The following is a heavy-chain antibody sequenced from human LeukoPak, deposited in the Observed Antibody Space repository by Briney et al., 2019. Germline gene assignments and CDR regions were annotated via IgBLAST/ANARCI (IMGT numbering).Heavy chain of an antibody. Sequence: SETLSLTCTVSGGSISSSYYYWGWIRQPPGKGLELIGSIYYSGSTYYNPSLRSRVTMSVDTSKNQFSLKMSSVTAADTAVYHCARRLGIAVFDYWGQGTLVTVSS. V-gene: IGHV4-39*01. CDR3: ARRLGIAVFDY. CDR2: IYYSGST. D-gene: IGHD6-19*01. CDR1: GGSISSSYYY. J-gene: IGHJ4*02.